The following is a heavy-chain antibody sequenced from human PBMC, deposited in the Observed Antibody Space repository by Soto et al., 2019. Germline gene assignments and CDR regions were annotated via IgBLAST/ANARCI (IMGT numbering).Heavy chain of an antibody. CDR1: GFTFSSYS. Sequence: GGSLRLSCAASGFTFSSYSMNWVRQAPGKGLEWVSYIRSSGSPIYYADSVKGRFTISRDYAKNSLYLQMNSLRAEHTAVYYCVRDPHALDYWGQGTLVTVSS. CDR2: IRSSGSPI. D-gene: IGHD2-2*01. V-gene: IGHV3-48*01. J-gene: IGHJ4*02. CDR3: VRDPHALDY.